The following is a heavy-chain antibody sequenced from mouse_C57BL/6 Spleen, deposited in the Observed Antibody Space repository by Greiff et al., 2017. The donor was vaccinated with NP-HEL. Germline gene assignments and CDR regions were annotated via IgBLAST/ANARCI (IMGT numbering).Heavy chain of an antibody. V-gene: IGHV1-61*01. D-gene: IGHD4-1*01. CDR1: GYTFTSYW. CDR2: IYPSDSET. J-gene: IGHJ4*01. Sequence: QVQLQQPGAELVRPGSSVKLSCKASGYTFTSYWMDWVKQRPGQGLEWIGNIYPSDSETHYNQKFKDKATLTVDKSSSTAYMQLSSLTSEDYAVYYCARLGNWVYYAMDYWGQGTSVTVSS. CDR3: ARLGNWVYYAMDY.